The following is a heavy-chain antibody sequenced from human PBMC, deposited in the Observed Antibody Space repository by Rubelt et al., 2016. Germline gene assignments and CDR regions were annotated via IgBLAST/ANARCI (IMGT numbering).Heavy chain of an antibody. Sequence: VVFGGGLVQPGGSLRLSCAASGFTFSSYAMSWVRQAPGKGLEWVSAISGSGGSTYYADSVKGRFTISRDNSKNTLYLQMNSLRAEDTAVYYCARGRAAAGRYYFDYWGQGTLVTVSS. CDR3: ARGRAAAGRYYFDY. V-gene: IGHV3-23*04. CDR1: GFTFSSYA. CDR2: ISGSGGST. D-gene: IGHD6-13*01. J-gene: IGHJ4*02.